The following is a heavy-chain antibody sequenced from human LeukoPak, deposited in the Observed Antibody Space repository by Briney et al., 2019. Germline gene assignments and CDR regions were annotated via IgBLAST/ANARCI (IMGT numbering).Heavy chain of an antibody. Sequence: SETLSLTCTVSGGSISSSSYYWGWIRQPPGKGLEWIGYIYYSGSTNYNPSLKSRVTMSVDTSKNQFSLKLRSVTAADTGVYYCARSSWSDVWGKGTTVTISS. CDR3: ARSSWSDV. V-gene: IGHV4-61*05. D-gene: IGHD3-10*01. CDR1: GGSISSSSYY. J-gene: IGHJ6*04. CDR2: IYYSGST.